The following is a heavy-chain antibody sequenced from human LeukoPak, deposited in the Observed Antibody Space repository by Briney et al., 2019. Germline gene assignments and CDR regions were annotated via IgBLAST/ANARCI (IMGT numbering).Heavy chain of an antibody. CDR2: IIPIVGIA. D-gene: IGHD4-17*01. CDR1: GGTFNIYA. V-gene: IGHV1-69*04. Sequence: ASVKVSCKASGGTFNIYAFNWVRQAPGEGLDWMGRIIPIVGIANYARKFQGRLTFFAGRSTNSAYFELSSLTSEDTAVYYCWRRHEDYDYYDSWGQGTLDTVCS. J-gene: IGHJ4*02. CDR3: WRRHEDYDYYDS.